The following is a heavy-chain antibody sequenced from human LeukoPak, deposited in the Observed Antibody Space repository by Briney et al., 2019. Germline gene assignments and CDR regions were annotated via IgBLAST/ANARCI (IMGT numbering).Heavy chain of an antibody. J-gene: IGHJ6*03. Sequence: SETLSLTCTVSGGSISSGGYYWSWIRQPPGKGLEWIGYIYHSGSTYYNPSLKSRVTISVDRSKNQFSLKLSSVTAADTAVYYCARDNRYNWKAYSMDVWGKGTRVTVSS. V-gene: IGHV4-30-2*01. CDR2: IYHSGST. CDR1: GGSISSGGYY. CDR3: ARDNRYNWKAYSMDV. D-gene: IGHD1-20*01.